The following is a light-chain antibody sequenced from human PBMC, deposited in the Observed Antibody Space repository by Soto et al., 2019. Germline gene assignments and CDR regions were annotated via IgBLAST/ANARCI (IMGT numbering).Light chain of an antibody. V-gene: IGKV1-5*03. CDR2: KAF. CDR3: QQYNSYSTVT. CDR1: QSISSW. Sequence: DIQMTQSPSTLSASVGDRVTITCRASQSISSWLAWYQQKPGKAPKLLIYKAFSLESGVPSRFSGSGSGTEFTLTISSLQPDDFATYYCQQYNSYSTVTFGPGTKVDIK. J-gene: IGKJ3*01.